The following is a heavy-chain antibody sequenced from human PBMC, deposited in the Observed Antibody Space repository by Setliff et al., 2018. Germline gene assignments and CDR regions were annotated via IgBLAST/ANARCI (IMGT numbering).Heavy chain of an antibody. CDR3: ARHLEVPPAGWFDP. D-gene: IGHD2-2*01. CDR2: IGHSDMP. Sequence: PSETLSLTCTVYGGSFTGYYWSWFRQVPGKGLEWIAEIGHSDMPHYNPSLKSRVTISADTSKNQFSLKLSSVTAADTAVYYCARHLEVPPAGWFDPWGQGTLVTVSS. V-gene: IGHV4-34*01. CDR1: GGSFTGYY. J-gene: IGHJ5*02.